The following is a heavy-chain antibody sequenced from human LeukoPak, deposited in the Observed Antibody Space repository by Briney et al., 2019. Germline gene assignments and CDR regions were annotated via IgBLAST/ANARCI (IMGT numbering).Heavy chain of an antibody. J-gene: IGHJ4*02. D-gene: IGHD2/OR15-2a*01. CDR2: INSGGSKK. Sequence: PGGSLRLSCAASGFSFSAYAMPWVRQTPGKGLEWASGINSGGSKKYYADSVKGRFTISRDNSKNTLYLQMNSLRADDTAVYYCAKDRCFITTYYSFDYWGQGALVTVSS. CDR3: AKDRCFITTYYSFDY. V-gene: IGHV3-23*01. CDR1: GFSFSAYA.